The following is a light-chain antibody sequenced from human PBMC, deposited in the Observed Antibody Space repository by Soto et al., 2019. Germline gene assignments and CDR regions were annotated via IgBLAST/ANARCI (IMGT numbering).Light chain of an antibody. Sequence: EIVLTQSPATLSLSPGERATLSCRASQSVSSYLAWYQQKPGQAPRLLIYDASNRATGIPARFSGSGSGTYFTLTISSLEPEDFAVYYCQQRSNLPRTFGQGTKLEIK. CDR2: DAS. CDR3: QQRSNLPRT. CDR1: QSVSSY. J-gene: IGKJ2*01. V-gene: IGKV3-11*01.